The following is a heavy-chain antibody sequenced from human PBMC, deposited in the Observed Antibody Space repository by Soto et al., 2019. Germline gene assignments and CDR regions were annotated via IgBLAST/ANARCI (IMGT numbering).Heavy chain of an antibody. CDR2: IATYNSNK. J-gene: IGHJ5*02. CDR1: GDTFTNFG. CDR3: AGVLRGVVNWFDP. D-gene: IGHD3-10*01. V-gene: IGHV1-18*01. Sequence: ASVKVSCKPSGDTFTNFGLSWVRQAPGQGLEWMGWIATYNSNKNYAQKFQGRLTLTTDTSTSTGYMELKSLEYDDTAVYYCAGVLRGVVNWFDPWGQGTLVTVSS.